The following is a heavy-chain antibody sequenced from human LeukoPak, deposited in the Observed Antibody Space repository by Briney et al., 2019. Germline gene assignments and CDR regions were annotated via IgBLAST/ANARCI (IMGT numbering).Heavy chain of an antibody. V-gene: IGHV4-34*01. D-gene: IGHD3-10*01. CDR1: GVSLNGYY. Sequence: PSETLSLTCAVSGVSLNGYYWGWIRQTPGKGLEWIGEINHSGRTNYNPSLKSRVTISADTSKNQFSLKLSSVTAAYTAVYYCARGRYYYGSGSYYNLPQYYYYMDVWGKGTTVTISS. J-gene: IGHJ6*03. CDR2: INHSGRT. CDR3: ARGRYYYGSGSYYNLPQYYYYMDV.